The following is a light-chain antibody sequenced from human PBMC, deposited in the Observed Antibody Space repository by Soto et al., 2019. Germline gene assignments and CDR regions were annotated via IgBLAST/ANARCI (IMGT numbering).Light chain of an antibody. CDR1: QGISSY. V-gene: IGKV1-9*01. CDR2: AAS. J-gene: IGKJ2*02. Sequence: DIQLTQSPSFLSASVGDRVTITCRASQGISSYVAWYQQKPGKAPKLLIYAASTLQSGVPSRFSGSGSGTEFTLTISSLQPEDFATYHCQQLNSYPWTFGQGTKLEIK. CDR3: QQLNSYPWT.